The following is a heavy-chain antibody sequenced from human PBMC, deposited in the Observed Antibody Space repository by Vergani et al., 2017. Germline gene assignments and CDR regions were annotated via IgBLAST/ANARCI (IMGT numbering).Heavy chain of an antibody. CDR3: AKERDPGAVARALFQH. CDR1: GFTFSGSA. J-gene: IGHJ1*01. V-gene: IGHV3-73*01. CDR2: IRSKANSYAT. Sequence: EVQLVESGGGLVQPGGSLKLSCAASGFTFSGSAMHWVRQASGKGLEWVGRIRSKANSYATAYAASVKGRFTISRDDSKNTLYLQMNSLRAEDTAVYYCAKERDPGAVARALFQHWGQGTLVTVSS. D-gene: IGHD6-19*01.